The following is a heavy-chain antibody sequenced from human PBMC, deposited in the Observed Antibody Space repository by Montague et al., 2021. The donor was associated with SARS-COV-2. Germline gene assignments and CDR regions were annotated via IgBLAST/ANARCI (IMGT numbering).Heavy chain of an antibody. D-gene: IGHD1-20*01. Sequence: SETLSLTCAVYGGSLSGYYWSWIRQPPGKGLEWIGEINHSGSTNYNPSLKSRVTISLDTSKNQFSLKLSSVTAADTAVYYCARGRRWYNWGDETSYYYGMDVWGQGTTVTVSS. CDR2: INHSGST. CDR1: GGSLSGYY. V-gene: IGHV4-34*01. J-gene: IGHJ6*02. CDR3: ARGRRWYNWGDETSYYYGMDV.